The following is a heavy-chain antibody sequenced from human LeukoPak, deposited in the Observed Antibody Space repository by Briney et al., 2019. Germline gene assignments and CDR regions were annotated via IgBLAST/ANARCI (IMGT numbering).Heavy chain of an antibody. CDR3: ARDSVAGSQDAFDI. CDR1: GFTLSSYE. V-gene: IGHV3-48*03. Sequence: GGSLRLSCAASGFTLSSYEMNWVRQAPGKGLDWVSVISGSGRTIYYADSVRGRFTISRDNAKNSLYLQMNSLRAEDTAIYYCARDSVAGSQDAFDIWGQGTMVTASS. CDR2: ISGSGRTI. J-gene: IGHJ3*02. D-gene: IGHD6-19*01.